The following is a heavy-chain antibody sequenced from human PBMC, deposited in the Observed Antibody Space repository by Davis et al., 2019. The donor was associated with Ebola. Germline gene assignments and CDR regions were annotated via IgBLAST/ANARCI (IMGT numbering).Heavy chain of an antibody. CDR1: GFTFSSHW. CDR2: IKQDGSKK. V-gene: IGHV3-7*03. Sequence: PGGSLRLSCAASGFTFSSHWMNWVRQGPGKGLEWVANIKQDGSKKNYVDSVKDRFTISRDDAKNSLFLQMNNLRADDTAVYYCAAELTGDAFDVWGRGTMVTVSS. CDR3: AAELTGDAFDV. J-gene: IGHJ3*01. D-gene: IGHD7-27*01.